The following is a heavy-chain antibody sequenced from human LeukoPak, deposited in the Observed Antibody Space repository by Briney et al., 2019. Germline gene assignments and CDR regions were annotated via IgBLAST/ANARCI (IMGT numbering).Heavy chain of an antibody. CDR2: INHSGSN. CDR3: ARDHYDSSGYYYVYNWFDP. D-gene: IGHD3-22*01. V-gene: IGHV4-34*01. CDR1: GGSFSGYY. Sequence: SETLSLTCAVYGGSFSGYYWSWIRQPPGKGLEWIGEINHSGSNNYNPSLKSRVTISVDTSKDQFSLKLSSVTAADTAVYYCARDHYDSSGYYYVYNWFDPWGQGTLVTVS. J-gene: IGHJ5*02.